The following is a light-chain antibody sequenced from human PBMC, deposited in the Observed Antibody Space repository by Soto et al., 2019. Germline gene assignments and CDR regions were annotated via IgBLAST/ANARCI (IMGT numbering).Light chain of an antibody. CDR3: QQYSVWPLT. J-gene: IGKJ4*01. CDR1: QSVSNN. Sequence: EIVLTQSPATLSASPGERAALSCRASQSVSNNFAWYQQKPGQPPRLLIFGASTRATGIPARFSGSGSEAECALTISTLQSEDFAVYYCQQYSVWPLTFGGGTKLEIK. V-gene: IGKV3D-15*01. CDR2: GAS.